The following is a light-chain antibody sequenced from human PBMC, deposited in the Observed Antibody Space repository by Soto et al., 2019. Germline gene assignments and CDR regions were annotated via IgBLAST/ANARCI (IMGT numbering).Light chain of an antibody. CDR3: QQRSNWPPLVT. CDR2: DAS. Sequence: EIVLTQSPATLSLSPGERATLSCRASQSVSSYLAWYQQNPGQAPRLLIYDASNRATGIPARFSGSGSGTDFTLTISSLEPEDFAVYYCQQRSNWPPLVTFGPGTKVDI. V-gene: IGKV3-11*01. CDR1: QSVSSY. J-gene: IGKJ3*01.